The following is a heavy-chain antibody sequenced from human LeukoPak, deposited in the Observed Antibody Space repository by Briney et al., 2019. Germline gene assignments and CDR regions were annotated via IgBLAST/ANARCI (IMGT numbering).Heavy chain of an antibody. CDR3: AKHTYHGDVDPDNYGMDV. D-gene: IGHD5-24*01. Sequence: SETLSLTCTVSGGSISSSSYYWGWIRQPPGKGLEWIGSIYYSGSTYYNPSLKSRVTISVDTSKNQFSLKLNSVTAADTAVYYCAKHTYHGDVDPDNYGMDVWGQGTTVTVSS. V-gene: IGHV4-39*01. J-gene: IGHJ6*02. CDR2: IYYSGST. CDR1: GGSISSSSYY.